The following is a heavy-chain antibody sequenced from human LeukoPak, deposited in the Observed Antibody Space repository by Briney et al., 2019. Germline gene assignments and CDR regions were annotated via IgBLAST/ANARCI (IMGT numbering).Heavy chain of an antibody. D-gene: IGHD6-13*01. CDR1: GYTFTSYA. CDR3: AIPQGETGKQQLVLILHY. V-gene: IGHV1-69*13. CDR2: IIPIFGTA. J-gene: IGHJ4*02. Sequence: EASVKVSCKASGYTFTSYAMNWVRQAPGQGLEWMGGIIPIFGTANYAQKFQGRVTITADESTSTAYMELSSLRSEDTAVYYCAIPQGETGKQQLVLILHYWGQGTLVTVSS.